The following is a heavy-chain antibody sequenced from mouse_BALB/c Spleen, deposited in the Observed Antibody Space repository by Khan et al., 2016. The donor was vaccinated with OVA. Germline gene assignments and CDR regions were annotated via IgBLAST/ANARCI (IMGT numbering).Heavy chain of an antibody. CDR1: GFTFSSYA. CDR2: INSGGST. J-gene: IGHJ4*01. Sequence: EVELVESGGGLVKPGGSLKLSCAASGFTFSSYAVSWIRQTPEKRLEWVASINSGGSTYYPDSVKGRLTISRDDDRNILYLQMSSLRSEDTAMYYCTRLVDYWGQGTSVTVSS. V-gene: IGHV5-6-5*01. CDR3: TRLVDY.